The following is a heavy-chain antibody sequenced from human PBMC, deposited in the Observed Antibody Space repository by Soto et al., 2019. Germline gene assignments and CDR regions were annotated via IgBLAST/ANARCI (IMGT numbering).Heavy chain of an antibody. Sequence: QVQLQESGPGLVKPSETLSLTCTVSNGSISTFYWNWIRQSDGKGLEWIGRIHGSGSATYNPSLMSRVTMSVDTSKNQFSLKVNSVTGADTAVYYCARSSHKESWFDPWCQGTLVTVSS. CDR2: IHGSGSA. V-gene: IGHV4-4*07. CDR1: NGSISTFY. D-gene: IGHD6-13*01. J-gene: IGHJ5*02. CDR3: ARSSHKESWFDP.